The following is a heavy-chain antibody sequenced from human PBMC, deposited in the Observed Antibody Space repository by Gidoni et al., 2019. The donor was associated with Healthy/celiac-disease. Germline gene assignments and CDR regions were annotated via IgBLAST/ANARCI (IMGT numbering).Heavy chain of an antibody. V-gene: IGHV4-4*02. CDR2: IYHIGST. J-gene: IGHJ4*02. D-gene: IGHD4-17*01. Sequence: QVQLQESGPGLVKPSGTLSLTCAVSGGSISSINWWSWVRQPPGKGLEWLGEIYHIGSTNYNPSLKSRVTISVDKSKNQFSLKLSSVTAADTAVYYCARELLGGTVTTLDYWGQGTLVTVSS. CDR1: GGSISSINW. CDR3: ARELLGGTVTTLDY.